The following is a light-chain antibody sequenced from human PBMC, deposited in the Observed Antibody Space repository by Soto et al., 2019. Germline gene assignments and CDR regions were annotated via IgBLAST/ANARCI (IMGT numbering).Light chain of an antibody. CDR1: QSISSY. CDR2: AAS. Sequence: DIQMTQSPSSLSASVGDRVTMTFGASQSISSYLNWYQQKPGKAPKLLIYAASSLQSGVPSRFSGSGSGTDFTLTISSLQPEDFATYYCQQSYSTPPWFGQGTRLEIK. CDR3: QQSYSTPPW. J-gene: IGKJ5*01. V-gene: IGKV1-39*01.